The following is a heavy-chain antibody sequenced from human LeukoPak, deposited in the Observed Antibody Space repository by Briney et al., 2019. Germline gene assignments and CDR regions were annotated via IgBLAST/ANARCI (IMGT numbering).Heavy chain of an antibody. Sequence: GASVKVSCKASGYAFTNYYMHWVRQAPGQGLEWMGIINPSGGSTNYTQKFQGRVTVTRDTSTSTVYMELSSLRSEDTAVYYCAREAARSGYTLRRFDYWGQGTLVTVSS. D-gene: IGHD3-3*01. CDR3: AREAARSGYTLRRFDY. J-gene: IGHJ4*02. CDR1: GYAFTNYY. V-gene: IGHV1-46*01. CDR2: INPSGGST.